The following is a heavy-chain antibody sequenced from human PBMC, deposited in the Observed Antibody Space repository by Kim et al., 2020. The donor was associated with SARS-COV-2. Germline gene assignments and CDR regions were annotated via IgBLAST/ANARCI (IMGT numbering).Heavy chain of an antibody. V-gene: IGHV1-3*01. Sequence: TKYSQRFAGRVPITRDTSANTDYMDLRSLTFEDTAIYYCARDMNPTVYDYWGQGTLVTVSS. CDR3: ARDMNPTVYDY. D-gene: IGHD4-4*01. J-gene: IGHJ4*02. CDR2: T.